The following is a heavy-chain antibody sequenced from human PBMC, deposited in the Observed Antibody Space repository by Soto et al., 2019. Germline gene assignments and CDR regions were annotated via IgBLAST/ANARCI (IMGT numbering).Heavy chain of an antibody. D-gene: IGHD4-4*01. J-gene: IGHJ4*02. CDR1: GYTCNSYY. CDR2: INPNSDVT. Sequence: QVQLVQSGAEVKKPGASVNVSCKASGYTCNSYYIHWVRQAPGQGIEWMGWINPNSDVTGYPQSCQDRVTMTRDMYITTVYMELTMLRSDDTDVYYCVSVGLNSNYDFDYWVQGTLSTVSS. V-gene: IGHV1-2*02. CDR3: VSVGLNSNYDFDY.